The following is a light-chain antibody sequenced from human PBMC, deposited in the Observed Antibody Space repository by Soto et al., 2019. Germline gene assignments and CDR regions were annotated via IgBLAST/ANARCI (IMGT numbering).Light chain of an antibody. CDR3: QQYGSSPWT. CDR2: GAS. J-gene: IGKJ1*01. CDR1: QSVYSNY. Sequence: EIVLTQSPGTLSLSPGERATLSCRASQSVYSNYFAWYQQKPGQAPSLLIYGASTRATGIPDRFTGSGSGTDFTLTISRLAPEDFAVYHCQQYGSSPWTFGQGTRVELK. V-gene: IGKV3-20*01.